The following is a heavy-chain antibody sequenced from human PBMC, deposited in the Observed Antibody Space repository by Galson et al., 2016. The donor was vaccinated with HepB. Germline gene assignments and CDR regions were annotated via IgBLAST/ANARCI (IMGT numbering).Heavy chain of an antibody. CDR1: GFTLSDYR. CDR3: HCGGWWGCNGMDV. V-gene: IGHV3-48*01. Sequence: SLRLSCAASGFTLSDYRVNWVRQAPGRGLEWISSVSSSFRTIYYADSVKGRFTVSRDNANNSLYLQMNSLRAEDTPVYFCHCGGWWGCNGMDVWGQGTTVTVAS. J-gene: IGHJ6*02. CDR2: VSSSFRTI. D-gene: IGHD2-21*01.